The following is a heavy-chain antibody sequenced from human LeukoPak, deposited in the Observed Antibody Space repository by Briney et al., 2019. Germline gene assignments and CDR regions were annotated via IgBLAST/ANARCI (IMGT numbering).Heavy chain of an antibody. V-gene: IGHV1-69*05. J-gene: IGHJ5*02. Sequence: SVKVSCKASGGSFSSYAISWVRQAPGQGLEWMGGVIPIYGAANYAQKFQGRVTITTDESTSTAYMELSSLRSEDTALYYCAREAGAVADHGGFDPWGQGTLVTVSS. CDR3: AREAGAVADHGGFDP. CDR2: VIPIYGAA. D-gene: IGHD6-19*01. CDR1: GGSFSSYA.